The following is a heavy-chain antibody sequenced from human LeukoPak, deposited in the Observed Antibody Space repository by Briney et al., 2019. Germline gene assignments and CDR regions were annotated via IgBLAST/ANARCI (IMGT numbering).Heavy chain of an antibody. D-gene: IGHD2-21*01. J-gene: IGHJ3*02. CDR1: GGSISSSSYY. CDR3: ARLTPLWANAFDI. V-gene: IGHV4-39*01. Sequence: SGTLSLTCTVSGGSISSSSYYWGWIRQPPGKGLEWIGSIYYSGSTYYNPSLKSRVTISVDTSKNQFSLKLSSVTAADTAVYYCARLTPLWANAFDIWGQGTMVTVSS. CDR2: IYYSGST.